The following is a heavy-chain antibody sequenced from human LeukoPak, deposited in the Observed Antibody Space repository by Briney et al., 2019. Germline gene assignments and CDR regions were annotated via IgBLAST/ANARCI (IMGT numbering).Heavy chain of an antibody. Sequence: PGGSLRLSCAASGFTFNSHEMHWVRQAPGKGLEWVSYITSSGGITYYADSVKGRFTVSRDNAKNSLFLQMNSLRAEDTALYYCARYWDPRVRTFDIWGQGTVVTVSS. CDR3: ARYWDPRVRTFDI. CDR2: ITSSGGIT. J-gene: IGHJ3*02. D-gene: IGHD1-1*01. CDR1: GFTFNSHE. V-gene: IGHV3-48*03.